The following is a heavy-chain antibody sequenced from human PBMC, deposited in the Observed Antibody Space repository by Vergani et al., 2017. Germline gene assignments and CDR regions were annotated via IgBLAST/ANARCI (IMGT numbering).Heavy chain of an antibody. CDR2: IKRKTDGGTT. V-gene: IGHV3-15*01. D-gene: IGHD1-20*01. J-gene: IGHJ3*02. Sequence: EVQLVESGGGLVKPGGSLRLSCAASGFTFSNAWMSWVRQAPGKGLEWVARIKRKTDGGTTDYAAPVKGIFTISRDDSKNTLYLQMNSLSADDTAVYYCAKGPPPYNWNDVGSDAFDIWGQGTMVTVSS. CDR1: GFTFSNAW. CDR3: AKGPPPYNWNDVGSDAFDI.